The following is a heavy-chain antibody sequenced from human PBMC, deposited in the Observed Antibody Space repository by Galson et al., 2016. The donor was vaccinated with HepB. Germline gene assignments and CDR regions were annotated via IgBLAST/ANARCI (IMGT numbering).Heavy chain of an antibody. CDR3: ATAQLLSLWWDY. V-gene: IGHV1-24*01. D-gene: IGHD2-2*01. CDR2: FDPENSKT. CDR1: GYTLTELS. Sequence: SCKVSGYTLTELSMHWVRQAPGKGLEWMGGFDPENSKTIYAQKFQGRVTMTEDTSTETAYMELSSLRSEDTAVYYCATAQLLSLWWDYWGQGTLVTVSS. J-gene: IGHJ4*02.